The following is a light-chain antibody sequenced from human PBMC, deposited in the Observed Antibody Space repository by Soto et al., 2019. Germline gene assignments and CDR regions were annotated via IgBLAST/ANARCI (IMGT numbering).Light chain of an antibody. J-gene: IGKJ4*01. Sequence: DIQMTQSPSSLSASVGDRITITCRASQGIRSDVGWYQQKPGKVPKRLIYAAFNLQSGVPSRFSGSGSWAEFTLTISSLQPEDFATYYCLQHNTYPLTFGGGTKVEIK. CDR3: LQHNTYPLT. V-gene: IGKV1-17*01. CDR2: AAF. CDR1: QGIRSD.